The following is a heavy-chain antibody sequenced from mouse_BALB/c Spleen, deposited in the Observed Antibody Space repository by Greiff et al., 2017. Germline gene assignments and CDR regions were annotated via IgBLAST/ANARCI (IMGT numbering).Heavy chain of an antibody. CDR3: ARHAPAMDY. V-gene: IGHV5-6*01. J-gene: IGHJ4*01. CDR2: ISSGGSYT. Sequence: EVQLVGSGGDLVKPGGSLKLSCAASGFTFSSYGMSWVRQTPDKRLEWVATISSGGSYTYYPDSVKGRFTISRDNAKNTLYLQMSSLKSEDTAMYYCARHAPAMDYWGQGTSVTVSS. CDR1: GFTFSSYG.